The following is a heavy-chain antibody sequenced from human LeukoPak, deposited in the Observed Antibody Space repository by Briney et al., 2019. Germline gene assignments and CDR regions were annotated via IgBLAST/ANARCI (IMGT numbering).Heavy chain of an antibody. CDR3: AKSLIRLGYSIDY. Sequence: GRSLRLSCAASGFTFSSYGMHWVRRAPGKGLEWVAVIWYDGSNKYYADSVKGRFTISRDNSKNTLYLQMNSLRAEDTAVYYCAKSLIRLGYSIDYWGQGTLVTVSS. J-gene: IGHJ4*02. D-gene: IGHD2-15*01. V-gene: IGHV3-33*06. CDR2: IWYDGSNK. CDR1: GFTFSSYG.